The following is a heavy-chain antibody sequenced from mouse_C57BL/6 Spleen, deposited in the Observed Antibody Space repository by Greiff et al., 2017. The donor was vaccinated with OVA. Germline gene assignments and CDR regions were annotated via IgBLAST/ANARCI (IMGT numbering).Heavy chain of an antibody. J-gene: IGHJ2*01. D-gene: IGHD1-1*01. CDR1: GYTFTDYY. CDR3: ARFTTVVAFDY. Sequence: EVQLQQSGPVLVKPGASVKMSCKASGYTFTDYYMNWVKQSHGKSLEWIGVINPYNGGTSYNQKFKGKATLTVDKSSSTAYMELNSLTSEDSAVYYCARFTTVVAFDYWGQGTTLTVSS. V-gene: IGHV1-19*01. CDR2: INPYNGGT.